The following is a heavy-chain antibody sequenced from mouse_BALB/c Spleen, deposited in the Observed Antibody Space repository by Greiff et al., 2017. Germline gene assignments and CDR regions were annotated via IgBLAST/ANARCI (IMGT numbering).Heavy chain of an antibody. CDR2: IWGDGST. V-gene: IGHV2-6-7*01. CDR1: GFSLTGYG. CDR3: ARDYYGSSYGSAMDY. D-gene: IGHD1-1*01. Sequence: VMLVESGPGLVAPSQSLSITCTVSGFSLTGYGVNWVRQPPGKGLEWLGMIWGDGSTDYNSALKSRLSISKDNSKSQVYLKMNSLQTDDTARYYCARDYYGSSYGSAMDYWGQGTSVTVSS. J-gene: IGHJ4*01.